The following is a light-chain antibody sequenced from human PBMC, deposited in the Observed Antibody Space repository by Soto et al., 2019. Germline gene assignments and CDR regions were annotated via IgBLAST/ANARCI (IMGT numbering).Light chain of an antibody. V-gene: IGLV1-44*01. CDR3: ASWDDSLNDVL. CDR1: YSNFGSNI. CDR2: NNN. J-gene: IGLJ2*01. Sequence: QSVLTQPPSASGTPGQRVTISCSGSYSNFGSNIVNWYQHFPGTAPKLLIYNNNKRPSGVPDRFSASKSGTSVSLAISGLQSEDEAIYYYASWDDSLNDVLFGGGTKVTVL.